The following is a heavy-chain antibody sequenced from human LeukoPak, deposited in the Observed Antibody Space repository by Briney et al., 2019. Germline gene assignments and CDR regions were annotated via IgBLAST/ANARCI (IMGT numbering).Heavy chain of an antibody. Sequence: ASVKVSCKASGYTFTDYYMHWVRQALRQGLEWMGWINPNSGGTNYAQKFQGRVTMTRDTSISTAYMELSRLRSDDTAVYYCARSYSSSWYFFDYWGREPWSPSPQ. CDR3: ARSYSSSWYFFDY. J-gene: IGHJ4*02. CDR2: INPNSGGT. D-gene: IGHD6-13*01. V-gene: IGHV1-2*02. CDR1: GYTFTDYY.